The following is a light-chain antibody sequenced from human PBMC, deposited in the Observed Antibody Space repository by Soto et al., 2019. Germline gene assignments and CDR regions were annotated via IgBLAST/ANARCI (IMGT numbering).Light chain of an antibody. CDR3: SSYTSSTNYV. J-gene: IGLJ1*01. CDR1: SIDIAPYNY. V-gene: IGLV2-14*01. CDR2: EVS. Sequence: QSVLTQPSSLSGSPGQSLTISFTGTSIDIAPYNYVSWYQQHPGKAPKLIIYEVSYRPSGISNRFSGSKSGNTASLTISGLQAEDEADYYCSSYTSSTNYVFGTGTKVTVL.